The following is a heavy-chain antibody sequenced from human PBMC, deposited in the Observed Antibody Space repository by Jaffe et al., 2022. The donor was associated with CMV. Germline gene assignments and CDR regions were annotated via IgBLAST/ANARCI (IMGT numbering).Heavy chain of an antibody. CDR1: GFTFSSYW. J-gene: IGHJ6*02. Sequence: EVQLVESGGGLVQPGGSLRLSCAASGFTFSSYWMSWVRQAPGKGLEWVANIKQDGSEKYYVDSVKGRFTISRDNAKNSLYLQMNSLRAEDTAVYYCAREEGGLRFLEWAKYYYYGMDVWGQGTTVTVSS. D-gene: IGHD3-3*01. CDR2: IKQDGSEK. CDR3: AREEGGLRFLEWAKYYYYGMDV. V-gene: IGHV3-7*01.